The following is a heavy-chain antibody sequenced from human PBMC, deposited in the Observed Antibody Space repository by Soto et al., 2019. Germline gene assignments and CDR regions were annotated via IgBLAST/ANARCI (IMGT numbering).Heavy chain of an antibody. J-gene: IGHJ6*02. Sequence: APVKVSCKASGYTITRYGISWVRQAPGQGLEWMGWISAYNGNTNYAQKLQGRVTMTTDTSTSTAYMELRSLRSDDTAVYYCARGDSSSSGVGPYYYGMDVWGQGTTVTVSS. CDR1: GYTITRYG. V-gene: IGHV1-18*01. CDR2: ISAYNGNT. D-gene: IGHD6-6*01. CDR3: ARGDSSSSGVGPYYYGMDV.